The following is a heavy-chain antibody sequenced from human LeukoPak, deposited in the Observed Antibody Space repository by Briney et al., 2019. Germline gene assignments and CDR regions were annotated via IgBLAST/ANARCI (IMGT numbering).Heavy chain of an antibody. CDR1: GFTFSSYA. J-gene: IGHJ3*02. CDR2: ISGSGGST. CDR3: ARDVGATSDAFDI. D-gene: IGHD1-26*01. Sequence: PGGSLRLSCAASGFTFSSYAMSWVRQAPGKGLEWVSAISGSGGSTYYADSVKGRFTISRDNSKNTLYLQMNSLRAEDTAVYYCARDVGATSDAFDIWGQGTMVTVSS. V-gene: IGHV3-23*01.